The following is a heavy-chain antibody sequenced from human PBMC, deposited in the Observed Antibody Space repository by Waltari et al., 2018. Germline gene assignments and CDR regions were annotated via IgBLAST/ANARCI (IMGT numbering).Heavy chain of an antibody. D-gene: IGHD2-15*01. V-gene: IGHV4-39*07. CDR2: IYYSGRT. CDR3: ARDREGVAATFFYYYGMDV. Sequence: QLQLQESGPGLVKPSETLSLTCTVSGGSISSSSYYWGWIRQPPGKGLEWIGSIYYSGRTYYNPSLQSRVTISVDTSKNQFSRKLSSVTAADTAVYYCARDREGVAATFFYYYGMDVWGQGTTVTVSS. CDR1: GGSISSSSYY. J-gene: IGHJ6*02.